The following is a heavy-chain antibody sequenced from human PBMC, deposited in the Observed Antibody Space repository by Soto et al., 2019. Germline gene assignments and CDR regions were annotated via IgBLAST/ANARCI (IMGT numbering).Heavy chain of an antibody. D-gene: IGHD3-10*01. J-gene: IGHJ4*02. Sequence: QVQLVESGGGVVQPGRSLRLSCAASGFTFSSYGMHWVRQAPGKGLEWVAVISYDGSNKYYADSVKGRFTISRDNSKNTLYLQMNSLRAEDTAVYYCAKDDGAVEQGSGRVDYWGQGTLVTVSS. V-gene: IGHV3-30*18. CDR1: GFTFSSYG. CDR3: AKDDGAVEQGSGRVDY. CDR2: ISYDGSNK.